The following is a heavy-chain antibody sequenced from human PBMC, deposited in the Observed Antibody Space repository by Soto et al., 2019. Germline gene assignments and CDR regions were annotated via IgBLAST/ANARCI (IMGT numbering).Heavy chain of an antibody. CDR3: ARAGNTDGGMDV. J-gene: IGHJ6*02. Sequence: SETLSLTCAVYGGSFRGYYWSWIRQPPGKGLEWIGEINHSGSTNYNPSLKSRVTISVDTSKNQFSLKLSSVTAADTAVYYCARAGNTDGGMDVWGQGTTVTVSS. CDR2: INHSGST. CDR1: GGSFRGYY. V-gene: IGHV4-34*01. D-gene: IGHD4-4*01.